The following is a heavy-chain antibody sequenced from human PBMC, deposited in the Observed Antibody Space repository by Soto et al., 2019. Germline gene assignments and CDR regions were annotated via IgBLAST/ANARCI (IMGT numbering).Heavy chain of an antibody. D-gene: IGHD1-26*01. Sequence: QVQLVESGGGVVQPGRSLRLSCAASGFTFSSYGMHWVRQAPGKGLEWVAVISYDGSNKYYADSVKGRFTISRDNYKNTLYLQMNSLRAEDTAVYYCAKGESDYYYYGMDVWGQGTTVTVSS. CDR1: GFTFSSYG. J-gene: IGHJ6*02. V-gene: IGHV3-30*18. CDR2: ISYDGSNK. CDR3: AKGESDYYYYGMDV.